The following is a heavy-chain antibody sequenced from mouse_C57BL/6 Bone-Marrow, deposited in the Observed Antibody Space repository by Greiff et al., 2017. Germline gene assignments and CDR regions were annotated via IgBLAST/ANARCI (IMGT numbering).Heavy chain of an antibody. CDR1: GYTFTDYY. CDR2: INPYNGGT. Sequence: VQLQQSGPVLVKPGASVKMSCKASGYTFTDYYMNWVKQSHGKSLEWIGVINPYNGGTSYNQTFKGKATLTVDKSSSTAYMTLNSLTSEDSAVYYCASLTGTYFDVWGTGTTVTVSA. CDR3: ASLTGTYFDV. V-gene: IGHV1-19*01. J-gene: IGHJ1*03. D-gene: IGHD4-1*01.